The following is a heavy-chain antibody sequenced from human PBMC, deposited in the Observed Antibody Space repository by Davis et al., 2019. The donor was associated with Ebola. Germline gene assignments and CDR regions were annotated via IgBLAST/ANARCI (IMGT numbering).Heavy chain of an antibody. D-gene: IGHD3-9*01. CDR3: VRGDYDTLTGSLFDY. V-gene: IGHV3-9*01. J-gene: IGHJ4*02. CDR2: INWNSGRR. Sequence: SLKISCAASGFKFDDYAMHWVRQVPGKGLEWVSGINWNSGRRAYADSVEGRCTISRDNAKSSLYLQMNSLRPEDSALYYCVRGDYDTLTGSLFDYWGQGTLVTVSS. CDR1: GFKFDDYA.